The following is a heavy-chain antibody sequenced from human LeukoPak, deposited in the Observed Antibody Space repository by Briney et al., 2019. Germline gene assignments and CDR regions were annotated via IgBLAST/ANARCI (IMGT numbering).Heavy chain of an antibody. Sequence: ASVKVSCKASGYTFTGYYMHWVRQAPGQGLEWMGWINPNSGGTNYSQKFQGRVTMTRDTSITTAYMELSRLRSDDTALYYFARGNIIGVAGAIDYWGREPLSPSPQ. V-gene: IGHV1-2*02. CDR1: GYTFTGYY. D-gene: IGHD6-19*01. J-gene: IGHJ4*02. CDR3: ARGNIIGVAGAIDY. CDR2: INPNSGGT.